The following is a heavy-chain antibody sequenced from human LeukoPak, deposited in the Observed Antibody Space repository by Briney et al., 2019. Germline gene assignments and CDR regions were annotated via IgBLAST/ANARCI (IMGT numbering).Heavy chain of an antibody. Sequence: GGPLRLSCAASGFTFSSYAMSWVRQAPGKGLEWVSAISGSGGSTYYADSVKGRFTISRDNSKNTLYLQMNSLRAEDTAVYYCAKDPDIVVVPAAPFDYWGQGTLVTVSS. D-gene: IGHD2-2*01. CDR3: AKDPDIVVVPAAPFDY. CDR1: GFTFSSYA. J-gene: IGHJ4*02. CDR2: ISGSGGST. V-gene: IGHV3-23*01.